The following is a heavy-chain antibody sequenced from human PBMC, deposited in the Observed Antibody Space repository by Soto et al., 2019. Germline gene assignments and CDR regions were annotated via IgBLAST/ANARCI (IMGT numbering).Heavy chain of an antibody. CDR1: GFTVSSNY. V-gene: IGHV3-66*01. D-gene: IGHD3-9*01. J-gene: IGHJ4*02. CDR3: ARVKFDWLLSGVPYFDY. Sequence: GGSLRLSCAASGFTVSSNYMSWVRQAPGKGLEWVSVIYSGGSTYYADSVKGRFTISRDNSKNTLYLQMNSLRAEDTAVYYCARVKFDWLLSGVPYFDYWGQGTLVTVSS. CDR2: IYSGGST.